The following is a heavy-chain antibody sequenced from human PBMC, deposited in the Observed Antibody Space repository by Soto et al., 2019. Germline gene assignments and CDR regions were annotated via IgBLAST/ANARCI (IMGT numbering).Heavy chain of an antibody. J-gene: IGHJ4*03. CDR1: GYTFTSYY. CDR3: ARNDPFLGITMLRGAFDF. V-gene: IGHV1-46*01. CDR2: INPSGGST. D-gene: IGHD3-10*01. Sequence: AAVKLSCKACGYTFTSYYMHWVRQAPGQGLEWMGIINPSGGSTSYAQKFQGRVTMTRDTSTSTVYMELSSLRSEDTAVYYCARNDPFLGITMLRGAFDFSCPGLLVSVS.